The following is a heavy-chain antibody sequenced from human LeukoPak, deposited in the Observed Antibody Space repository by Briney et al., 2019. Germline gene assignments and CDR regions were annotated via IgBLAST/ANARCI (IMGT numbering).Heavy chain of an antibody. Sequence: PGGSLRVSCAASGFTFSSYGMHWVRQAPGKGLEWVAVIWYDGGNKYYADSVKGRFTISRDNSKNTLYLQMNSLRAEDTAVYYCARDWSPYDSSGYPCLWGQGTLVTVSS. V-gene: IGHV3-33*01. D-gene: IGHD3-22*01. J-gene: IGHJ4*02. CDR1: GFTFSSYG. CDR2: IWYDGGNK. CDR3: ARDWSPYDSSGYPCL.